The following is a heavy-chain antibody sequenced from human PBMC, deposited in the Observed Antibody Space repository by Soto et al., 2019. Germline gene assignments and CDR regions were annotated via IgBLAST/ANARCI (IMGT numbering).Heavy chain of an antibody. Sequence: GGSLRLSCAASGFTFSSYAMSWVRQAPGKGLEWVSAISGSGGSTYYADSVKGRFTISRDNSKNTLYLQMNSLRAEDTAVYYCAKTVAYCGGDCYSTTGLEYYFDYWGQGTLVTVSS. CDR1: GFTFSSYA. V-gene: IGHV3-23*01. CDR2: ISGSGGST. D-gene: IGHD2-21*02. J-gene: IGHJ4*02. CDR3: AKTVAYCGGDCYSTTGLEYYFDY.